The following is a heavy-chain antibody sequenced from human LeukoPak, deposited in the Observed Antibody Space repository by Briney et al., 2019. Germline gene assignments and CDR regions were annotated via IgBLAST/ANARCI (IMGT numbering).Heavy chain of an antibody. CDR2: IYYSGSI. CDR1: GASISSYY. D-gene: IGHD3-10*01. V-gene: IGHV4-59*01. Sequence: PSETLSLICTVSGASISSYYWSWIRQPPGKGLEWIGDIYYSGSIKYNPSLKSRVTMSVDTSKNQFSLKLSSVTAADTAVYYCARAEYYFDYWGQGTLVTVSS. CDR3: ARAEYYFDY. J-gene: IGHJ4*02.